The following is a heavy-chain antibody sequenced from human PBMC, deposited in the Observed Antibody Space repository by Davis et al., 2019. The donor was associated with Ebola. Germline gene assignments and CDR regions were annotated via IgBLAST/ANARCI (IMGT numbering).Heavy chain of an antibody. CDR1: GGTFSSYT. Sequence: KVSCKASGGTFSSYTISWVHQMPGKGLEWMGRIDPSDSYTNYSPSFQGHVTISADKSISTAYLQWSSLKASDTAMYYCAGGFGDIWGQGTMVTVSS. V-gene: IGHV5-10-1*01. J-gene: IGHJ3*02. CDR3: AGGFGDI. CDR2: IDPSDSYT. D-gene: IGHD3-16*01.